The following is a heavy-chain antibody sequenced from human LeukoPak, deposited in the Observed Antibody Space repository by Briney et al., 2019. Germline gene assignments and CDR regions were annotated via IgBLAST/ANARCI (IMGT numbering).Heavy chain of an antibody. Sequence: GGSLRLSCAASGFTFSSYAMSWVRQAPGKGLEWVSAISGSGGSTYYADSVKGRFTISRDNSKNTLYLQMNSLRAEDTAVYYCPKDEGQLAPARKAGAFDIWGQGTMVTVSS. CDR3: PKDEGQLAPARKAGAFDI. CDR2: ISGSGGST. CDR1: GFTFSSYA. D-gene: IGHD6-13*01. V-gene: IGHV3-23*01. J-gene: IGHJ3*02.